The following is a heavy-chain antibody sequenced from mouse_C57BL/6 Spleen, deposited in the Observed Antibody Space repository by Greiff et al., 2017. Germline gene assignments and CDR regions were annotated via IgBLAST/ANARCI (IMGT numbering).Heavy chain of an antibody. CDR1: GYTFTSYW. CDR3: ARNYYGSSLYFDY. J-gene: IGHJ2*01. V-gene: IGHV1-61*01. CDR2: IYPSDSET. D-gene: IGHD1-1*01. Sequence: VKLQQPGAELVRPGSSVKLSCKASGYTFTSYWMDWVKQRPGQGLEWIGNIYPSDSETHYNQKFKDKATLTVDKSSSTAYMQLSSLTSEDSAVYYCARNYYGSSLYFDYWGQGTTLTVSS.